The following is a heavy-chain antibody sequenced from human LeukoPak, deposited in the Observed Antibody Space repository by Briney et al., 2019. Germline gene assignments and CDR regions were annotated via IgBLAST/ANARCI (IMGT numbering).Heavy chain of an antibody. J-gene: IGHJ1*01. CDR2: INLSGGGT. D-gene: IGHD2-15*01. Sequence: ASVKVSCKASGYTFTTYYMHWLRQAPGQGLEWMGIINLSGGGTTYAQNFQGRVTMTRDMSTNTVYMELSSLGSADTAVYYCAREGYCGGGTCHSGAHFQHWGQGTLVTVSS. CDR3: AREGYCGGGTCHSGAHFQH. V-gene: IGHV1-46*01. CDR1: GYTFTTYY.